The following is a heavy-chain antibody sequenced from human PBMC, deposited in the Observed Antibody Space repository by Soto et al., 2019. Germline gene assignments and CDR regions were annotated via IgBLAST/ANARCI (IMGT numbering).Heavy chain of an antibody. CDR1: GYTFTSHG. J-gene: IGHJ5*02. CDR3: AREDRWFGELLDPNNNWFDP. V-gene: IGHV1-18*01. D-gene: IGHD3-10*01. CDR2: ISGDNGKT. Sequence: ASVKGSCKASGYTFTSHGISWGRQAPGQGIELMGWISGDNGKTKYAKKFQGRVTVTTDTSTSTAYMELRSLRSDDTAVYYCAREDRWFGELLDPNNNWFDPWGQGTLVTVSS.